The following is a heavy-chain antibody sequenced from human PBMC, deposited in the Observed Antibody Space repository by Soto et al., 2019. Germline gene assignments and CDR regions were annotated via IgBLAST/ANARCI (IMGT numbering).Heavy chain of an antibody. J-gene: IGHJ4*02. D-gene: IGHD1-1*01. CDR3: ARESEH. V-gene: IGHV3-23*01. CDR1: GFTFSIYA. Sequence: LXLSGAGSGFTFSIYAMSWVRQAPGKGLEWVSTITGSAGGTYYADSMKGRFTISRDNSKSTLYLQMYSLRVEDTAVYYCARESEHWGQGTLVTVSS. CDR2: ITGSAGGT.